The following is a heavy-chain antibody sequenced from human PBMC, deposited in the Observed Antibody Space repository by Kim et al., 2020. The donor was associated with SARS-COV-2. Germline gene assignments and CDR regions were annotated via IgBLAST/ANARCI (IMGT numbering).Heavy chain of an antibody. D-gene: IGHD6-19*01. Sequence: GGSLRLSCAASGFTFSSYAMSWVRQAPGKGLEWVSAISGSGGSTYYADSVKGRFTISRDNSKNTLYLQMNSLRAEDTAVYYCAKDPIGVGSGWYLYFDYWGQGTLVTVSS. CDR1: GFTFSSYA. CDR3: AKDPIGVGSGWYLYFDY. J-gene: IGHJ4*02. V-gene: IGHV3-23*01. CDR2: ISGSGGST.